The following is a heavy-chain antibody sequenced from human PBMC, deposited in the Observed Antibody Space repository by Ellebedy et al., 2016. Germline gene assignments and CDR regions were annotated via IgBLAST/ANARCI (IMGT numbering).Heavy chain of an antibody. Sequence: SETLSLXXAVSGGSISSSNWWSWVRQPPGKGLEWIWEIYHSGSTNYNPSLKSRVTISVDKSKNQFSLKLSSVTAADTAVYYCARLPYDYVWGSYRASWFDPWGQGTLVTVSS. D-gene: IGHD3-16*02. CDR1: GGSISSSNW. V-gene: IGHV4-4*02. CDR2: IYHSGST. J-gene: IGHJ5*02. CDR3: ARLPYDYVWGSYRASWFDP.